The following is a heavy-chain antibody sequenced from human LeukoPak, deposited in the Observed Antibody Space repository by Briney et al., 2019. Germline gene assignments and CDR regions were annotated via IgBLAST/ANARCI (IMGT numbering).Heavy chain of an antibody. CDR1: GGSVSSGSYF. CDR3: ARASSYYGMDV. D-gene: IGHD6-6*01. Sequence: SETLSLTCTVSGGSVSSGSYFWSWIRQLPGKGLEWIGYIYYSGSTYYNPSLKSRVTISVDTSKNQFSLKLSSVTAADTAVYYCARASSYYGMDVWGQGTTVTVSS. J-gene: IGHJ6*02. V-gene: IGHV4-61*01. CDR2: IYYSGST.